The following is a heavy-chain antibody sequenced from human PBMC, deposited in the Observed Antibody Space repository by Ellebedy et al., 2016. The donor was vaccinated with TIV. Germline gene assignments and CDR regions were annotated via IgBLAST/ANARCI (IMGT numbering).Heavy chain of an antibody. CDR1: GFTFSSYA. D-gene: IGHD3-22*01. CDR3: ARARTPFNYYDSSGFVDGFDY. V-gene: IGHV3-23*01. CDR2: ISGSGGST. Sequence: GESLKISXAASGFTFSSYAMSWVRQAPGKGLEWVSAISGSGGSTYYADSVKGRFTISRDNSKNTLYLQMNSLRAEDTALYHCARARTPFNYYDSSGFVDGFDYWGQGTLVTVSS. J-gene: IGHJ4*02.